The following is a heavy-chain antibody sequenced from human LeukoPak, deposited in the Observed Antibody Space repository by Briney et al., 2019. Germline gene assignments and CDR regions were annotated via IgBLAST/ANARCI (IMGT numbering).Heavy chain of an antibody. Sequence: GGSLRLSCAASGFTFSSYGMHWVRQAPGKGLEWVAVISYDGSNKYYADSVKGRFTISRDNSKNTLYLQMNSLRAEDTAVYYCAKVPGVLDSGYWDQGTLVTVSS. CDR1: GFTFSSYG. CDR2: ISYDGSNK. J-gene: IGHJ4*02. V-gene: IGHV3-30*18. D-gene: IGHD3-10*01. CDR3: AKVPGVLDSGY.